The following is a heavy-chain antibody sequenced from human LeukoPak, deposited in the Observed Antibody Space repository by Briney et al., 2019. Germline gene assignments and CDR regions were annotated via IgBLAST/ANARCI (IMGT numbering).Heavy chain of an antibody. D-gene: IGHD3-16*01. CDR2: MNPNSGNT. CDR3: ARPGSTLGDFDY. J-gene: IGHJ4*02. Sequence: ASVKVSCKASGYTFTSYDIHWVRQATGQGLEWMGWMNPNSGNTGYAQKFQGRVTMTRNTSISTAYMELSSLRSEDTAVYYCARPGSTLGDFDYWGQGTLVTVSS. V-gene: IGHV1-8*01. CDR1: GYTFTSYD.